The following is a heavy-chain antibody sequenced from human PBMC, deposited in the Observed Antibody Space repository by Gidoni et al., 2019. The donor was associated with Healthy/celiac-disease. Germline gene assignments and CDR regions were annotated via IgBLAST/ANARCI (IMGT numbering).Heavy chain of an antibody. CDR2: IVVGSGNT. CDR1: RFTFTSSA. CDR3: AAGPRGAFDI. V-gene: IGHV1-58*01. Sequence: QMQLVQSGPAVKKTGTSVKVSCQASRFTFTSSAVQWVRQARGQRLEWIGWIVVGSGNTNYAQKFQERVTITRDMSTSTAYMELSSLRSEDTAVYYCAAGPRGAFDIWGQGTMVTVSS. J-gene: IGHJ3*02.